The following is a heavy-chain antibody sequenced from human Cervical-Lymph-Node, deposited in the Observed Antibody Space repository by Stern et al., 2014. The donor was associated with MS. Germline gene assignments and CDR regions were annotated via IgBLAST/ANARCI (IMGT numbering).Heavy chain of an antibody. V-gene: IGHV4-31*03. J-gene: IGHJ6*02. D-gene: IGHD1-1*01. CDR3: ARELSGMYGMDV. Sequence: QVQLQESGPGLVKPSQTLSLTCTVSGGSINNGDYYWSLVRQHPGKGLEWLGYIYYSGATYYNPSLKGRLTISVDTSKRHFSLKLTSVTAADTAVYYCARELSGMYGMDVWGQGTTVTVSS. CDR2: IYYSGAT. CDR1: GGSINNGDYY.